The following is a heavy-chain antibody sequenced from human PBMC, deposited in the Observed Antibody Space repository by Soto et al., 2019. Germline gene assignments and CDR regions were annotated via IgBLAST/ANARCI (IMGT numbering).Heavy chain of an antibody. CDR2: INAGNGNT. D-gene: IGHD6-19*01. Sequence: VKVSCKASGYTFTSYAMHWVRQAPGQRLEWMGWINAGNGNTKYSQKFQGRVTITRDTSASTAYMELSSLRSEDTAVYYCASYSSGWTEYYFDYWGQGTPVTVSS. J-gene: IGHJ4*02. V-gene: IGHV1-3*01. CDR3: ASYSSGWTEYYFDY. CDR1: GYTFTSYA.